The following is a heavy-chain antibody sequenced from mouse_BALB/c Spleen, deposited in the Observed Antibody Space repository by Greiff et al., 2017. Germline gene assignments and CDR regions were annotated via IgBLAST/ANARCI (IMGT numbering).Heavy chain of an antibody. CDR3: ARSDGYYAMDY. CDR1: GFTFSSYA. CDR2: ISSGGST. V-gene: IGHV5-6-5*01. D-gene: IGHD2-3*01. Sequence: EVQVVESGGGLVKPGGSLKLSCAASGFTFSSYAMSWVRQTPEKRLEWVASISSGGSTYYPDSVKGRFTISRDNARNILYLQMSSLRSEDTAMYYCARSDGYYAMDYWGQGTSVTVSS. J-gene: IGHJ4*01.